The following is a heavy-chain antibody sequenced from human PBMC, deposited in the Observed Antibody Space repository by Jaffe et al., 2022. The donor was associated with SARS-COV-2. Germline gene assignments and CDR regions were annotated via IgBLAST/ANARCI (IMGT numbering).Heavy chain of an antibody. CDR2: ISSNSADI. Sequence: QLVESGGGLVQPGGSLRLSCAASGFTFSTYSMNWFRQAPGKGLEWVSYISSNSADIYYADSVKGRLTISRDNAKNSLYLQMNSLRAEDTAVYYCARALGYQLLSGDYWGQGTLVTVSS. CDR1: GFTFSTYS. J-gene: IGHJ4*02. CDR3: ARALGYQLLSGDY. D-gene: IGHD2-2*01. V-gene: IGHV3-48*01.